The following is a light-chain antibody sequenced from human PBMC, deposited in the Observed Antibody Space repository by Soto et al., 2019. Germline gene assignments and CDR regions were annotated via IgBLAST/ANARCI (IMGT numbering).Light chain of an antibody. V-gene: IGKV1-39*01. J-gene: IGKJ4*01. CDR1: QGIGTY. Sequence: DIQMTQSPSSLSASVGDRVTLSCRASQGIGTYLSWYQQNPGKAPKLLIYAASSLQSGVPSRFSGIGSGTDFTLTISSLQPEDFATYYCQQSYIALTFGGGTKVEIK. CDR2: AAS. CDR3: QQSYIALT.